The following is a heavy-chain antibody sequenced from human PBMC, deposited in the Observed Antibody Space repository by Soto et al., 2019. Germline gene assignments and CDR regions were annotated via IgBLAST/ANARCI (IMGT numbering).Heavy chain of an antibody. D-gene: IGHD4-17*01. CDR2: IYYSGST. Sequence: SEPLSLTCNVSGGSISSGGYYWSWIRQHPGKGLEWIGYIYYSGSTYYNPSLKSRVTISVDTSKNQFSLKLSSVTAADTAVYYCARGSTVVTPGYWGQGTLVTVSS. CDR1: GGSISSGGYY. CDR3: ARGSTVVTPGY. J-gene: IGHJ4*02. V-gene: IGHV4-31*03.